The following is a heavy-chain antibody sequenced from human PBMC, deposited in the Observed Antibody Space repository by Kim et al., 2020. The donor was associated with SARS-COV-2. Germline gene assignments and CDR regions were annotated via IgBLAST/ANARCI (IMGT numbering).Heavy chain of an antibody. D-gene: IGHD3-3*01. CDR3: ARGGRFLEWLPIGMDV. V-gene: IGHV4-34*01. Sequence: SETLSLTCAVYGGSFSGYYWSWIRQPPGKGLEWIGEINHSGSTNYNPSLKSRVTISVDTSKNQFSLKLSSVTAADTAVYYCARGGRFLEWLPIGMDVWGQGTTVTVSS. J-gene: IGHJ6*02. CDR1: GGSFSGYY. CDR2: INHSGST.